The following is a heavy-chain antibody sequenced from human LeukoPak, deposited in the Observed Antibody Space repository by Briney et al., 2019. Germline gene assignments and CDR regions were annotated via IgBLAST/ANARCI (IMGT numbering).Heavy chain of an antibody. V-gene: IGHV1-46*01. Sequence: GASVTVSCKASGCTFTPYFIHWVRQAPGQGLEWMGIINPTGGSTTYAQKFQGRVTVTRDMSTSTVYMELSSLTSEDTAVYYCARDRVIVGGTATYNFDHWGQGTLVTVSS. CDR3: ARDRVIVGGTATYNFDH. CDR1: GCTFTPYF. CDR2: INPTGGST. D-gene: IGHD1-14*01. J-gene: IGHJ4*02.